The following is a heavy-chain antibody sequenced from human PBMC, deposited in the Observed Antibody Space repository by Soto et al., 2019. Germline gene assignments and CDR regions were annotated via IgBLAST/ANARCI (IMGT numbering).Heavy chain of an antibody. D-gene: IGHD4-4*01. CDR1: GFTFSDHY. V-gene: IGHV3-72*01. Sequence: GGSLRLSCAASGFTFSDHYMDWVRQAPGKGLEWVGRIRNKANSYTTEYAASVKDRFTISRDDSRNSLYLQMNSLKTEDTAMYYCTRAGILTTPYYFDYWGRGTLVTVSS. CDR3: TRAGILTTPYYFDY. CDR2: IRNKANSYTT. J-gene: IGHJ4*02.